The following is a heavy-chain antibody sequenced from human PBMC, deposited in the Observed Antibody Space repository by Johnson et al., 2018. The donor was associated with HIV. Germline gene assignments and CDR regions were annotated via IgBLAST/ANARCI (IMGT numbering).Heavy chain of an antibody. J-gene: IGHJ3*02. D-gene: IGHD3-10*01. CDR2: ISYDGSNK. CDR1: AFTFSDYY. V-gene: IGHV3-30-3*01. CDR3: ARMSSVAFDI. Sequence: QVQLVESGGGLVKPGWSLRLSCAASAFTFSDYYMSWIRQAPGQGLEWVAVISYDGSNKYYADSVKGRFTISRDNSKNTLYLQMNSLRTEDTAVYYCARMSSVAFDIWGQGTMVTVSS.